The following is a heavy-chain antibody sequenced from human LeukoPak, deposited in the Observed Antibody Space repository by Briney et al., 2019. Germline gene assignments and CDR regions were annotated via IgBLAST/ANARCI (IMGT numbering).Heavy chain of an antibody. Sequence: GESLKISCKAYGYSFFSNYWIAWVRQMPGKGLEWMRILYPGDSDSRYSPSFQGQVTISADRSISTAYLHWSSLKVSDTAMYYCARASRDGYNQNFDYWGQGTLVTVSS. J-gene: IGHJ4*02. CDR2: LYPGDSDS. V-gene: IGHV5-51*01. CDR1: GYSFFSNYW. CDR3: ARASRDGYNQNFDY. D-gene: IGHD5-24*01.